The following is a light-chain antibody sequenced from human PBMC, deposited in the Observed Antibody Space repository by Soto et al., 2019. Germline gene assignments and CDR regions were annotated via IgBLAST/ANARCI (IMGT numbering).Light chain of an antibody. Sequence: EIVLTQSPGTLSLSPGERATLSCRASQSVSSSYLAWYQQKPGQAPRLLIYGASSRATGIPDRFSGSGSGTDFTLTISRLEPADLALNFCLQYGRSPGLTFGGETRVEIK. J-gene: IGKJ4*01. CDR3: LQYGRSPGLT. V-gene: IGKV3-20*01. CDR1: QSVSSSY. CDR2: GAS.